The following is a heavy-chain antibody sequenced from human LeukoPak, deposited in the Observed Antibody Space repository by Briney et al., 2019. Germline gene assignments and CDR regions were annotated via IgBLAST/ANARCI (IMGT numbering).Heavy chain of an antibody. J-gene: IGHJ4*02. CDR2: VNSDGSGT. CDR1: GFTFSSYW. V-gene: IGHV3-74*01. CDR3: ARESKYSGYPFDY. D-gene: IGHD5-12*01. Sequence: PAGSLRLSCAASGFTFSSYWMHWVRHAPGKGVVWVSRVNSDGSGTTYADSVKGRFTISRDNAKNTLYLQMNSLRAEDTAVYYCARESKYSGYPFDYWGQGTLVTVSS.